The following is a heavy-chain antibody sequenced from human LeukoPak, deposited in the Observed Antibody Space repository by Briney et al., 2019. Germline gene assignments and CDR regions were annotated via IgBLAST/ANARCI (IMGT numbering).Heavy chain of an antibody. CDR1: GFTFSSYT. Sequence: GGSLRLSCAASGFTFSSYTMNWVRQAPGKGLEWVSSISRSSSYIYYADSMKGRFTISRDNANNSLFLQMNSLRAEDTAVYYCARGGVSVGGNFDYWGQGTLVTVSS. CDR2: ISRSSSYI. J-gene: IGHJ4*02. CDR3: ARGGVSVGGNFDY. D-gene: IGHD4-23*01. V-gene: IGHV3-21*01.